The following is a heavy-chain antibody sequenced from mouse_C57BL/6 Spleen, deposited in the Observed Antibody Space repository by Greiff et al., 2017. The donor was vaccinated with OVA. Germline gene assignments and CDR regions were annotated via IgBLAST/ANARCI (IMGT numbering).Heavy chain of an antibody. CDR2: INPSSGYT. CDR1: GYTFTSYT. V-gene: IGHV1-4*01. D-gene: IGHD1-1*01. CDR3: ARSFTTVPFDY. Sequence: VQLQQSGAELARPGASVKMSCKASGYTFTSYTMHWVKQRPGQGLEWIGYINPSSGYTKYNQKFKDKATLTADKSSSTAYMQLSSLTSEDSAVYYCARSFTTVPFDYWGQGTTLTVSS. J-gene: IGHJ2*01.